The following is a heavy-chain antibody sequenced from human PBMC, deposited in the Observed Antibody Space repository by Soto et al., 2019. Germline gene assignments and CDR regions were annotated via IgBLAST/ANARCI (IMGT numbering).Heavy chain of an antibody. CDR3: ARDSRVVVAATRDYYYMDV. J-gene: IGHJ6*03. V-gene: IGHV4-31*03. CDR1: GGSISSGGYY. CDR2: IYYSGST. D-gene: IGHD2-15*01. Sequence: SETLSLTCTVSGGSISSGGYYWSWIRQHPGKGLEWIGYIYYSGSTYYNPSLKSRVTISVDTSKNQFSLKLSSVTAADTAVYYCARDSRVVVAATRDYYYMDVWGKGTTVTVSS.